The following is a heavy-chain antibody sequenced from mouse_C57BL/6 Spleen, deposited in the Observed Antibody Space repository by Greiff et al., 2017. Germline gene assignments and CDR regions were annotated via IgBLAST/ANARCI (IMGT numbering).Heavy chain of an antibody. CDR2: IDPANGNT. V-gene: IGHV14-3*01. CDR3: ARSYGSSYGSMDY. Sequence: VQLQQSVAELVRPGASVKLSCTASGFNIKNSYMHWVKQRPEQGLEWIGRIDPANGNTKYTPKFQGKATITVDTSSITAYMQLSSLTSEDSAVYYCARSYGSSYGSMDYWGQGTSVTVSS. CDR1: GFNIKNSY. J-gene: IGHJ4*01. D-gene: IGHD1-1*01.